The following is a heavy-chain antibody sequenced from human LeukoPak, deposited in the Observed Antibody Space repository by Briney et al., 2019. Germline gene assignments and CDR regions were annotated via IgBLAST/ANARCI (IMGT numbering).Heavy chain of an antibody. CDR2: ISSSSSYI. J-gene: IGHJ4*02. V-gene: IGHV3-21*01. Sequence: GGSLRLSCAASGFTFSSYSMNWVRQAPGKGLEWVSSISSSSSYIYYADSVKGRFTISRDNSKNTLYLQMNSLRAEDTAVYYCAKPFGELLYPLGYWGRGTLVTVSS. D-gene: IGHD3-10*01. CDR1: GFTFSSYS. CDR3: AKPFGELLYPLGY.